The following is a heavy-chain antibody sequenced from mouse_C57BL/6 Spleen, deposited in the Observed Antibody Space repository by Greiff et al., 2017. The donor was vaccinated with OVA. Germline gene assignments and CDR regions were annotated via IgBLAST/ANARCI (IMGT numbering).Heavy chain of an antibody. Sequence: QVQLQQSGPELVKPGASVKLSCKASGYTFTSYDINWVKQRPGQGLEWLGWIYPRDGSTKYNEKFKGKATLTVDTSSSTAYMELHSLTSEDSAVYFCALDSSGYVFAYWGQGTLVTVSA. D-gene: IGHD3-2*02. V-gene: IGHV1-85*01. CDR1: GYTFTSYD. CDR2: IYPRDGST. J-gene: IGHJ3*01. CDR3: ALDSSGYVFAY.